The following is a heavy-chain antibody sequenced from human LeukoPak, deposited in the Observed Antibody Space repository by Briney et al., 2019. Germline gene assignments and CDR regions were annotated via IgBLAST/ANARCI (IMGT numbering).Heavy chain of an antibody. CDR1: GASISSSSYY. CDR3: ARDRLLWFGELDS. V-gene: IGHV4-39*07. D-gene: IGHD3-10*01. J-gene: IGHJ5*01. CDR2: IYYSGST. Sequence: PSETLSLTCTVSGASISSSSYYWGWIRQPPGKGLEGIVSIYYSGSTYYNPSLKSRVTISVDTSKNQISLKLNSVTAADTAVYYCARDRLLWFGELDSWGQGTLVIVSS.